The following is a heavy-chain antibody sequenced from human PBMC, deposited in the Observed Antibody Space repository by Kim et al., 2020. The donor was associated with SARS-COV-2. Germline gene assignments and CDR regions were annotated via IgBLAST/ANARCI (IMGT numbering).Heavy chain of an antibody. D-gene: IGHD3-3*01. CDR2: INHSGST. CDR3: ARGDFWSGYITYYYYGMDV. V-gene: IGHV4-34*01. CDR1: GGSFSGYY. Sequence: SETLSLTCAVYGGSFSGYYWSWIRQPPGKGLEWIGEINHSGSTNYNPSLKSRVTISVDTSKNQFSLKLSSVTAADTAVYYCARGDFWSGYITYYYYGMDV. J-gene: IGHJ6*01.